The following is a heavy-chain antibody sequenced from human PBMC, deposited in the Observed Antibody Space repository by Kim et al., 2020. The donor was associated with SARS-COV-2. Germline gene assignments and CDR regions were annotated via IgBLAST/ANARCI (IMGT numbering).Heavy chain of an antibody. D-gene: IGHD2-8*01. V-gene: IGHV4-59*13. CDR2: IYSSGSV. CDR1: GDSLNIYS. Sequence: SETLSLTCTVSGDSLNIYSWNWIRQPPEKGLEWIGYIYSSGSVGYNPSLQSRVTISVDTAKNQFSLKLTSVTSADTAGSFCARRVPQNADCSNGGCSFD. J-gene: IGHJ4*03. CDR3: ARRVPQNADCSNGGCSFD.